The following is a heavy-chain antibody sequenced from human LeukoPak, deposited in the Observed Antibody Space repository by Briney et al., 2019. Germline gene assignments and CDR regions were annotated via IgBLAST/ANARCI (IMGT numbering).Heavy chain of an antibody. D-gene: IGHD5-12*01. J-gene: IGHJ4*02. CDR3: AAKGNGYSGTYVFAH. CDR1: GFTFSNAW. V-gene: IGHV3-66*01. Sequence: PGGSLRLSCAASGFTFSNAWMSWVRQAPGKGLEWISVLYSSGYTKYADSVRGRFSISRDNSENTLSLQMNSLRAEDTAVYYCAAKGNGYSGTYVFAHWGRGTLVTVSP. CDR2: LYSSGYT.